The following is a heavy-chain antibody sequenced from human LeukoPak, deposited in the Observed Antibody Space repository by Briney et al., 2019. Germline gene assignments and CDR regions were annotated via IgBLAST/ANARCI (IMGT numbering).Heavy chain of an antibody. CDR2: IYYSGST. V-gene: IGHV4-59*01. D-gene: IGHD2-2*01. CDR3: ARDLTRIVVVPADQTSYYYYGMDV. J-gene: IGHJ6*02. Sequence: PSETLSLTCTVSGGSISSYYWSWIRQPPGKGLEWIGYIYYSGSTNYNPSLKSRVTISVDTSKNQFSLKLSSVTAADTAVYYCARDLTRIVVVPADQTSYYYYGMDVWGQGTTVTVSS. CDR1: GGSISSYY.